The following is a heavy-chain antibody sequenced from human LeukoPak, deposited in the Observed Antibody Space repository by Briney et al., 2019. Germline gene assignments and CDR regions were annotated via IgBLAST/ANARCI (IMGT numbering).Heavy chain of an antibody. CDR2: INPTGTTT. V-gene: IGHV1-46*01. CDR1: GYTFINHW. CDR3: ARDNSVGGIAWWFDP. D-gene: IGHD1-26*01. Sequence: ASVKVSCKASGYTFINHWMHWVRQAPGQGLEWVGLINPTGTTTLYAQKFQSRITLTRDMSATTDYMELSSLTSEDTAVYYCARDNSVGGIAWWFDPWGQGTLVTVSS. J-gene: IGHJ5*02.